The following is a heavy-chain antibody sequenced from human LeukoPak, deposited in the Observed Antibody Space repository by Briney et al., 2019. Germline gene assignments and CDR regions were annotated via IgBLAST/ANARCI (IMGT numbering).Heavy chain of an antibody. CDR2: IYYSGST. CDR1: GGSISSYY. D-gene: IGHD3-22*01. Sequence: SETLSLTCTVSGGSISSYYWSWIRQPPGKGLEWIGYIYYSGSTNYNPSFKSRVTISVDTSKNQFSLKLSSVTAADTAVYYCARGVSYYDSSGYYNEYFQHWGQGTLVTVSS. V-gene: IGHV4-59*08. J-gene: IGHJ1*01. CDR3: ARGVSYYDSSGYYNEYFQH.